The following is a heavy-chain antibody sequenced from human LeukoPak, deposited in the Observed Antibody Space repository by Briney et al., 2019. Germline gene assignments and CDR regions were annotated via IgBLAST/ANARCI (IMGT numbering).Heavy chain of an antibody. CDR1: GGSISSYY. CDR2: IYYSGST. CDR3: ARPVRCSATTCTGPFDY. D-gene: IGHD6-19*01. J-gene: IGHJ4*02. Sequence: SETLSLTCTVSGGSISSYYWSWIRQPPGKGLEWIGYIYYSGSTNYNPSLKSRVTISVDTSKNQFSLRLTSVTASDTAVYYCARPVRCSATTCTGPFDYWGQGTLVTVSS. V-gene: IGHV4-59*12.